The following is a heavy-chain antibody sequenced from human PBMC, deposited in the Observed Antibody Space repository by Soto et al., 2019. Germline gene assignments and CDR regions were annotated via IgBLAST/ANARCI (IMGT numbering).Heavy chain of an antibody. V-gene: IGHV2-26*01. CDR1: GFSLSNARMG. J-gene: IGHJ6*02. CDR3: ARISGYYYGMDV. CDR2: IFSNDEK. Sequence: QVTLKESGPVLVKPTETLTLTCTVSGFSLSNARMGVSWIRQPPGKALEWLAHIFSNDEKSYSTSLKSRLTISKDTSKSQVVLTMTNMDPVDTATYYCARISGYYYGMDVWGQGTTVTVSS.